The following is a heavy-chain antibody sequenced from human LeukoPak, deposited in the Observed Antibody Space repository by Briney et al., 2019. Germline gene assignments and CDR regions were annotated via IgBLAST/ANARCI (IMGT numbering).Heavy chain of an antibody. Sequence: GGSLRLSCAASGFTFSSYGMHWVRQAPGKGLEWVAVISYDGSNKYYADSVKGRFIISRDNSKNTLYLQMNSLRAEDTAVYYCAKEISLDYYDSSGYSHWGQGTLVTVSS. D-gene: IGHD3-22*01. CDR2: ISYDGSNK. CDR1: GFTFSSYG. V-gene: IGHV3-30*18. J-gene: IGHJ4*02. CDR3: AKEISLDYYDSSGYSH.